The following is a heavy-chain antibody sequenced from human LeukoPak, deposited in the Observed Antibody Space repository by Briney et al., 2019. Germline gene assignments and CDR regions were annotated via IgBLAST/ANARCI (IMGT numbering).Heavy chain of an antibody. CDR2: IYHSGST. CDR3: ARALWFGELLSQGNWFDP. J-gene: IGHJ5*02. CDR1: GGSISSSNW. Sequence: SGTLSLTCTVSGGSISSSNWWSWVRQPPGKGLEWIGEIYHSGSTNYNPSLKSRVTISVDKSKNQFSLKLSSVTAADTAVYYCARALWFGELLSQGNWFDPWGQGTLVTVSS. D-gene: IGHD3-10*01. V-gene: IGHV4-4*02.